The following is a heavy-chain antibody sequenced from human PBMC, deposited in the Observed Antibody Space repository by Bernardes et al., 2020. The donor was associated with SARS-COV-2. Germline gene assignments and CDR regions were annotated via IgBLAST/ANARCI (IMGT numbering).Heavy chain of an antibody. CDR2: IFYDGSNK. V-gene: IGHV3-30*03. CDR1: GFSFSSYG. D-gene: IGHD3-10*01. J-gene: IGHJ4*02. Sequence: GGSLRLSCSASGFSFSSYGMQWVRQAPGEGLEWVAVIFYDGSNKHYAASVKGRFTISRDTSKKTVDLQMSGLRPEDTAVYFCARVSYYFASGIYLKPNYLEYWGQGNLGTVVS. CDR3: ARVSYYFASGIYLKPNYLEY.